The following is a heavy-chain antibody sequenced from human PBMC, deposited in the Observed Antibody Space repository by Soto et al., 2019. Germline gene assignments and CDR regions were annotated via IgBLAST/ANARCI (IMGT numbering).Heavy chain of an antibody. Sequence: EVQLVESGGGLVKPGGSLRLSCAASGFTFSSYSMNWVRQAPGKGLEWVSSISSSSSYIYYADSVKGRFTISRDNAKNSLYLQMNSLRAEDTAVYYCARDAPKYCSGGSCYPPPGLFDYWGQGTLVTVSS. J-gene: IGHJ4*02. D-gene: IGHD2-15*01. CDR2: ISSSSSYI. V-gene: IGHV3-21*01. CDR3: ARDAPKYCSGGSCYPPPGLFDY. CDR1: GFTFSSYS.